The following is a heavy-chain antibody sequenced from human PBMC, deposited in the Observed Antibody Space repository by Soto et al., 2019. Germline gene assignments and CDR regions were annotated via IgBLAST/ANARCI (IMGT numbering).Heavy chain of an antibody. CDR1: GFTSVYYG. D-gene: IGHD3-10*01. CDR2: IRGTAYGGAT. Sequence: VRLVDSGGDLVQPGRSLRLSCTTTGFTSVYYGVSWFRQAPGKWLEWVGFIRGTAYGGATDYAASVVGSFTITRTESENVAYLQMNSLKTDDTAVYYCTRIYGTGTYLPDFWGQGTLVTVSA. J-gene: IGHJ4*02. V-gene: IGHV3-49*03. CDR3: TRIYGTGTYLPDF.